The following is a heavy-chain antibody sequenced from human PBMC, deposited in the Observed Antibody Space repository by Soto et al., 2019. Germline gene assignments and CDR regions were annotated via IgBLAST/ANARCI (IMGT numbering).Heavy chain of an antibody. CDR3: ARGSWDDVTGHYYMDV. Sequence: QVQLQQSGPGLVKPSQTLSLTCDISGDSVSSNSAAWNWIRQTPSRGLEWLVRTYYRSKWYINYAVSVKSRITVNPDTSKNQFSLQLNSVTPEDTAVYYCARGSWDDVTGHYYMDVWGKGTTVTVSS. CDR2: TYYRSKWYI. J-gene: IGHJ6*03. D-gene: IGHD1-1*01. CDR1: GDSVSSNSAA. V-gene: IGHV6-1*01.